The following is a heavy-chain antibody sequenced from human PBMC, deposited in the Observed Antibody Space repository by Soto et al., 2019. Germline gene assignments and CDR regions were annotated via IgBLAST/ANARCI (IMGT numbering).Heavy chain of an antibody. J-gene: IGHJ6*02. Sequence: SETLSLTCTVSGGSISSYYWSCIRQPPGKGLEWIGYIYYSGSTNYNPSLKSRVTISVDTSKNQFSLKLSSVTAADTAVYYCARGGTYYDFWSGYYNSYSSYGMDVWGQGTTVTVS. CDR2: IYYSGST. V-gene: IGHV4-59*01. CDR1: GGSISSYY. CDR3: ARGGTYYDFWSGYYNSYSSYGMDV. D-gene: IGHD3-3*01.